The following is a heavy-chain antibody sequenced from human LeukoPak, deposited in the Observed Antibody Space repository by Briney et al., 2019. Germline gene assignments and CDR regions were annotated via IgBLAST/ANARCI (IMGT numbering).Heavy chain of an antibody. CDR1: GYSFTGYY. Sequence: VKVSCKASGYSFTGYYMHWVRQAPGQGLEWIGWIVVGSGNTNYAQKFQERVTITRDMSTSTAYMELSSLRSEDTAVYYCAADLGPGNSGYSSPIDYWGQGALVTVSS. CDR3: AADLGPGNSGYSSPIDY. D-gene: IGHD3-22*01. V-gene: IGHV1-58*02. CDR2: IVVGSGNT. J-gene: IGHJ4*02.